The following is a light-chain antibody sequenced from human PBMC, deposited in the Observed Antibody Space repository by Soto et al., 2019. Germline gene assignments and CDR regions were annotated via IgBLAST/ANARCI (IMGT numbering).Light chain of an antibody. CDR1: RSDVGAYKY. CDR3: TSHTTTSTWV. Sequence: QSALTQPASVSASPGQSITISCTGTRSDVGAYKYVSWFQQHPGKAPRLMIYEVTNRPSGVSSRFSGSKSGTTASLTISGLQAEDDAYYYCTSHTTTSTWVFGGGTKLTVL. CDR2: EVT. J-gene: IGLJ3*02. V-gene: IGLV2-14*01.